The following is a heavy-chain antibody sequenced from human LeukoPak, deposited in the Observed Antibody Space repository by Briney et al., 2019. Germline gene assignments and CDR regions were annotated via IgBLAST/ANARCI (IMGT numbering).Heavy chain of an antibody. D-gene: IGHD3-16*01. CDR2: IIPIFGTA. J-gene: IGHJ5*02. V-gene: IGHV1-69*13. CDR1: GGTFSSYA. CDR3: ARSLGAIPHFDP. Sequence: SVKVSCKASGGTFSSYAISWVRQAPGQGLEWMGGIIPIFGTANYAQKFQGRVTITADESTSTAYMELSSLRSEDTAVYYCARSLGAIPHFDPWGQGTLVTASS.